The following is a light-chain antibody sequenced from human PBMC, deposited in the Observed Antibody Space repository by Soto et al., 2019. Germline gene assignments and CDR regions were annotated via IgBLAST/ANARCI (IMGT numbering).Light chain of an antibody. Sequence: QSVLTQPASVSGSPGQSITISCTGTSSDIGSYNYVSWYQQHPGKAPKLIIYDVTNRPAGISSRFSASKSGDTASPTISVLQADDEADYFCSSYKSTSTPYVFXTGTKVTVL. CDR1: SSDIGSYNY. CDR3: SSYKSTSTPYV. V-gene: IGLV2-14*03. J-gene: IGLJ1*01. CDR2: DVT.